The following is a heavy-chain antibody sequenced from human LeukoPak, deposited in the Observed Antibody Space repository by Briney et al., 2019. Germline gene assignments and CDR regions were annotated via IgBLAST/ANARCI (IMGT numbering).Heavy chain of an antibody. CDR2: IYYSGST. Sequence: SETLSLTCTVSGGSISSSSYYWGWIRQPPGKGLEWIGGIYYSGSTYYNPSLKSRVTISVDTSKNQFSLKLSSVTAADTAVYYCATYSSSWIPRGGFQHWGQGTLVTVSS. J-gene: IGHJ1*01. CDR3: ATYSSSWIPRGGFQH. D-gene: IGHD6-13*01. CDR1: GGSISSSSYY. V-gene: IGHV4-39*07.